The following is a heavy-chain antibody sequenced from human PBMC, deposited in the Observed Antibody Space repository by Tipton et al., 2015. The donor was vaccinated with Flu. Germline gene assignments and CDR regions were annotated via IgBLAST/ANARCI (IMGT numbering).Heavy chain of an antibody. Sequence: GSLRLSCAASGFTFSTYWMHWVRQAPGKGLEWVANINLDGSDKYYVDSVKGRFTISRDNAKNSLYLQMNSLRAEDTAVYNCARAIGAAGAYWGQGTLVTVSS. J-gene: IGHJ4*02. CDR3: ARAIGAAGAY. V-gene: IGHV3-7*01. CDR1: GFTFSTYW. D-gene: IGHD6-13*01. CDR2: INLDGSDK.